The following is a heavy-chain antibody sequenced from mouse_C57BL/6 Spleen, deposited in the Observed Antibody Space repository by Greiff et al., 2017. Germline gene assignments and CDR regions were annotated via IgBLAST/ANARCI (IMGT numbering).Heavy chain of an antibody. CDR1: EYEFPSHD. CDR2: INSDGGST. V-gene: IGHV5-2*01. Sequence: EVQLVESGGGLVQPGESLKLSCESNEYEFPSHDMSWVRKTPEKRLELVAAINSDGGSTYYPDTMERRFIISRDNTKKTLYLQMSSLRAEDTALYYCARRHYGSSPYWYFDVWGTGTTVTVSS. D-gene: IGHD1-1*01. CDR3: ARRHYGSSPYWYFDV. J-gene: IGHJ1*03.